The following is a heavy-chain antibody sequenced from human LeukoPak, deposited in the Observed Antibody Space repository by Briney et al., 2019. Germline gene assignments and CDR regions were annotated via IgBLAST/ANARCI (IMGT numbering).Heavy chain of an antibody. Sequence: GGSLRLSCAVSAASGFAFSIYAVNWVRQAPGKGLEWVSTISNSGDATYYADSVKGRFTISRDNSKDTLYLQMDNLRAEDTAVYYCAKERIYNTGWFSPWGQGTLVTVSS. J-gene: IGHJ5*02. D-gene: IGHD2-15*01. CDR1: GFAFSIYA. CDR3: AKERIYNTGWFSP. CDR2: ISNSGDAT. V-gene: IGHV3-23*01.